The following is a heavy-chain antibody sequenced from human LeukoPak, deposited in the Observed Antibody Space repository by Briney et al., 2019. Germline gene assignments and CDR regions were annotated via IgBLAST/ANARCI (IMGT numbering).Heavy chain of an antibody. CDR3: ARVNVLRFLEWGPEGFDP. J-gene: IGHJ5*02. D-gene: IGHD3-3*01. Sequence: GSLRLPCAASGFTVSSNYMSWVRQAPGKGLEWVSVIYSGGSTYYADSVKGRFTISRDDSKNTLYLQMNSLRAEDTAVYYCARVNVLRFLEWGPEGFDPWGQGTLVTVSS. CDR1: GFTVSSNY. V-gene: IGHV3-66*01. CDR2: IYSGGST.